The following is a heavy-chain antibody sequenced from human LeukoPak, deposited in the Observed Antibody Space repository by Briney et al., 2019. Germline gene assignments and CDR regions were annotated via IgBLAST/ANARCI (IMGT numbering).Heavy chain of an antibody. J-gene: IGHJ5*02. D-gene: IGHD3-10*01. Sequence: SETLSLTCAVSGGSISSSNWWSWVRQPPGKGLEWIGEIYHSGSTNYNPSLKSRVTISVDKSKNQFSLKLSSVTAADTAVYYCARNHFGITMVRGVINWFDPSGQGTLVTVSS. V-gene: IGHV4-4*02. CDR1: GGSISSSNW. CDR3: ARNHFGITMVRGVINWFDP. CDR2: IYHSGST.